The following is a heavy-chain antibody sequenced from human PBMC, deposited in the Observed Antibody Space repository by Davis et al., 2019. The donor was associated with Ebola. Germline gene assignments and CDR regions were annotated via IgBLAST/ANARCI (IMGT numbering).Heavy chain of an antibody. Sequence: MPSETLSLTCAVSGGSISSSNWWSWVRQPPGKGLEWIGEIYHSGSTNYNPSLKSRVTISVDKSKNQFSLKLSSVTAADTAVYYCARVRGQLAYNWFDPWGQGTLVTVSS. D-gene: IGHD6-6*01. CDR2: IYHSGST. V-gene: IGHV4-4*02. CDR1: GGSISSSNW. CDR3: ARVRGQLAYNWFDP. J-gene: IGHJ5*02.